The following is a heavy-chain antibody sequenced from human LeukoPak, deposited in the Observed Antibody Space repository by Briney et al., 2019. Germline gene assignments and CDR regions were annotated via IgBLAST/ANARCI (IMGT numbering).Heavy chain of an antibody. D-gene: IGHD3-22*01. V-gene: IGHV3-7*01. CDR1: GFTFSSYL. CDR2: IKQDGSEK. J-gene: IGHJ5*02. Sequence: GGSLRLSCAASGFTFSSYLMSWLRQAPRKGLEWVANIKQDGSEKYYVDSVKGRFTISRDNAKNSLYLQMNSLRAEDTAVYYCARESYYYDSSGYYYSGANWFDPWGQGTLVTVSS. CDR3: ARESYYYDSSGYYYSGANWFDP.